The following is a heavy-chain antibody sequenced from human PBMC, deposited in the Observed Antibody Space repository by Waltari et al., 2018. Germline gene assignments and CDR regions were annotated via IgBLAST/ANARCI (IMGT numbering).Heavy chain of an antibody. CDR1: GGTFSSYP. CDR2: IIPILGIA. J-gene: IGHJ6*02. D-gene: IGHD3-9*01. V-gene: IGHV1-69*04. Sequence: QVQLVQSGAEVKKPGSSVKVSCKASGGTFSSYPISWVRQAPGQGLEWMGRIIPILGIANYAQKFQGRVTITADKSTSTAYMELSSLRSEDTAVYYCARDTPVLRYFDWLWDYYYYGMDVWGQGTTVTVSS. CDR3: ARDTPVLRYFDWLWDYYYYGMDV.